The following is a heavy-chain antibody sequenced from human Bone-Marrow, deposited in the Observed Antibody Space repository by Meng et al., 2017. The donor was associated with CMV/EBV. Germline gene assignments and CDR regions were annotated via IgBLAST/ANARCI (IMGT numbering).Heavy chain of an antibody. D-gene: IGHD6-19*01. V-gene: IGHV3-21*01. Sequence: GESLKISCAASGFTFSSYSMNWVRQAPGKGLEWVSSISSSSSYIYYADSVKGRFTISRDNAKNSLYLQMNSLRAEDTAVYYCARGGSGWYGGVFDYWGQGTLVTVSS. CDR1: GFTFSSYS. CDR3: ARGGSGWYGGVFDY. CDR2: ISSSSSYI. J-gene: IGHJ4*02.